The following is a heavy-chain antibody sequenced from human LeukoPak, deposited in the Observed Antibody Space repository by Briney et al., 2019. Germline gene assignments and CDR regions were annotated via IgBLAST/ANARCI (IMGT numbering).Heavy chain of an antibody. CDR3: ARVPRFDAFDI. V-gene: IGHV4-30-2*01. Sequence: TLSLACAVSGGSISSGGYSWSWIRQPPGKGLEWIGYIYHSGSTYYNPSLKSRVTISVDRSKNQFSLKLSSVTAADTAVYYCARVPRFDAFDIWGQGTMVTVSS. CDR1: GGSISSGGYS. CDR2: IYHSGST. D-gene: IGHD3-3*01. J-gene: IGHJ3*02.